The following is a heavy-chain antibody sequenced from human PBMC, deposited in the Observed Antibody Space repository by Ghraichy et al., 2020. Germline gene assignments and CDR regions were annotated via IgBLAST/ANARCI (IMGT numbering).Heavy chain of an antibody. CDR1: GFTFSTYA. D-gene: IGHD3-10*01. CDR2: ITGSGGLT. V-gene: IGHV3-23*01. J-gene: IGHJ3*02. CDR3: AARGANFDTFDI. Sequence: GPLRLSCAASGFTFSTYAMYWVRQAPGKGLEWLSGITGSGGLTYYADSVKGRSTISRDNSKNTLYLQMSSLRGEDTAVYYCAARGANFDTFDIWGQGTMVTVSS.